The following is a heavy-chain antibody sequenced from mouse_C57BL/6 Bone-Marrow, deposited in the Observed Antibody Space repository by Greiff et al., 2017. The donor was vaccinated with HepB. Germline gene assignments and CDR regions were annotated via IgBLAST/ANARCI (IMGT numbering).Heavy chain of an antibody. D-gene: IGHD3-2*02. CDR2: ISNLAYSI. CDR3: ARQLRLRYAMDY. J-gene: IGHJ4*01. Sequence: EVQVVESGGGLVQPGGSLKLSCAASGFTFSDYGMAWVRQAPRKGPEWVAFISNLAYSIYYADTVTGRFTISRENAKNTLYLEMSSLRSEDTAMYYCARQLRLRYAMDYWGQGTSVTVSS. CDR1: GFTFSDYG. V-gene: IGHV5-15*01.